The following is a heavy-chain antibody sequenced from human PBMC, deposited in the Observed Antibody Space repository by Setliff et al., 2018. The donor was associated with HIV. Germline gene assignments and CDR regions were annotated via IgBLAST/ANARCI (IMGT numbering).Heavy chain of an antibody. CDR3: ARELRVTGIYYYYYMDV. CDR2: IYYSGST. CDR1: GGSISSYY. V-gene: IGHV4-59*12. Sequence: PSETLSLTCTVSGGSISSYYWSWIRQPPGKGLEWIGYIYYSGSTNYNPSLKSRVTISVDTSKNHFSLKLNSVTAADTAVYYCARELRVTGIYYYYYMDVWGKGTTVTVSS. D-gene: IGHD4-4*01. J-gene: IGHJ6*03.